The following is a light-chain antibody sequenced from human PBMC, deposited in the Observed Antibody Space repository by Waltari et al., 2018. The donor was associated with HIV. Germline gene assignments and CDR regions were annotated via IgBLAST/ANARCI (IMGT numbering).Light chain of an antibody. CDR2: EVS. V-gene: IGLV2-14*01. CDR1: SSAVLNYTG. Sequence: QSALTQPASVSAFPGQSITISCPGISSAVLNYTGVSWYQQHPGEAPKLILYEVSNRPSGISSRFSGSNSATTASLTISGLQTQDEADYYCSSYKYTGPRVFGTGTKVTVL. J-gene: IGLJ1*01. CDR3: SSYKYTGPRV.